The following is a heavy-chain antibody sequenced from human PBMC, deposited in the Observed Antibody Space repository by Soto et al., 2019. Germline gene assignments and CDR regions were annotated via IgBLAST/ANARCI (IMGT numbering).Heavy chain of an antibody. V-gene: IGHV1-58*01. J-gene: IGHJ4*02. D-gene: IGHD2-8*01. CDR3: AALGVNFDH. CDR1: GFTFTSSA. Sequence: ASVKVSCKASGFTFTSSAVQWVRQARGQRLEWIGWIGVGSGNRHYAQKFQERVTITRDMSTNTAYMELSSLRSEDTAVYYCAALGVNFDHWGQGTLVPVSS. CDR2: IGVGSGNR.